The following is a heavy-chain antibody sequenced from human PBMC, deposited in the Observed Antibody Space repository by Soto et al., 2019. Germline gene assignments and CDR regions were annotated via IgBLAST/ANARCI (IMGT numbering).Heavy chain of an antibody. V-gene: IGHV3-23*01. CDR3: AKSAHIVVVTAIQTWFDP. D-gene: IGHD2-21*02. CDR2: ISGSGGST. Sequence: GGSLRLSCAPSGFTFSSYALSGVRQAPGKGLEWVSAISGSGGSTYYADSVKGRFTISRDNSKNTLYLQMNSLRAEDTAVYYCAKSAHIVVVTAIQTWFDPWGQGTLVTVSS. J-gene: IGHJ5*02. CDR1: GFTFSSYA.